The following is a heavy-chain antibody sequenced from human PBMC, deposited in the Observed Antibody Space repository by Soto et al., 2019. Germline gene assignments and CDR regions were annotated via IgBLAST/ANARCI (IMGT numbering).Heavy chain of an antibody. CDR3: VRDQQWLLPVPLNFDY. J-gene: IGHJ4*02. Sequence: GASVKVSCKASGFTFSDYGFSWVRQAPGRGLEWMGWISAFNGETNYTQKSEGRVAMTTDAATTTAYMELRSLTVDDTAVYYCVRDQQWLLPVPLNFDYWGQGTVVIVSS. CDR2: ISAFNGET. D-gene: IGHD6-19*01. CDR1: GFTFSDYG. V-gene: IGHV1-18*01.